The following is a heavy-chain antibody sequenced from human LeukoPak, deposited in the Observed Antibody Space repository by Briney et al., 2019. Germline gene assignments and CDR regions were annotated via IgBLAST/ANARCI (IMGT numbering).Heavy chain of an antibody. V-gene: IGHV3-64D*06. CDR2: INRDGAGT. D-gene: IGHD3-10*01. CDR3: VKGVQGIRGSNSWEYFQH. J-gene: IGHJ1*01. CDR1: GFSFSSSA. Sequence: GGSLRLSCSASGFSFSSSAMHWVRQAPGKGLEYVSAINRDGAGTYYADSVKDRVTISRDNSKNTLYLQMSSLTPEDTAVYYCVKGVQGIRGSNSWEYFQHWGQGTLVAVSS.